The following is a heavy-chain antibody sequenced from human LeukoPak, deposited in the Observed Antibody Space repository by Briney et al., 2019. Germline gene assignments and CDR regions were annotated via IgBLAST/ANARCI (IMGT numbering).Heavy chain of an antibody. Sequence: PGGSLRLSCAASGFTFTIFGLNWVRQAPGKVPEWVSYIDARSGITYYADSVQGRFTISRDNSKNTLYLQMNSLRAEDTAVYYCAKSNNYDSSGADYWGQGTLVTVSS. D-gene: IGHD3-22*01. V-gene: IGHV3-48*01. J-gene: IGHJ4*02. CDR3: AKSNNYDSSGADY. CDR2: IDARSGIT. CDR1: GFTFTIFG.